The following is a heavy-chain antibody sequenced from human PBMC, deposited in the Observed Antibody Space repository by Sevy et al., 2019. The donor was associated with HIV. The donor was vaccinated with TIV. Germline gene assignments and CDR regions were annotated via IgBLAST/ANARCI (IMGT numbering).Heavy chain of an antibody. Sequence: GGSLRLSCAASGFTFSSYWMHWVRQAPGKGLVWVSRINSDGSSTSYADSVKGRFTISRDNAKNTLYLQMNSLRAEDTAVYYCARGNRATSIFGVVIILDPSWYDYWDQGTLVTVSS. CDR3: ARGNRATSIFGVVIILDPSWYDY. CDR2: INSDGSST. CDR1: GFTFSSYW. J-gene: IGHJ4*02. V-gene: IGHV3-74*01. D-gene: IGHD3-3*01.